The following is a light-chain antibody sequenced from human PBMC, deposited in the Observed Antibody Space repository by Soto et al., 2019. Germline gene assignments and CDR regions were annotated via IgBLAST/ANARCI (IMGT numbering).Light chain of an antibody. CDR2: TAS. V-gene: IGKV1-39*01. CDR3: QQSYNILGG. Sequence: DIQMTQSPSSLSASVGDRVTITCRASQSISRYVNWYQQKPGKAPKLVIYTASTLETGVPSRFSGSGSVTGFTLTISTLQPDDFATYYCQQSYNILGGFGQGTKVEIK. J-gene: IGKJ1*01. CDR1: QSISRY.